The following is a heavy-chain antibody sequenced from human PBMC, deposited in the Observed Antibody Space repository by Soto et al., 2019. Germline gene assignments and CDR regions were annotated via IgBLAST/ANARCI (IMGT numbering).Heavy chain of an antibody. CDR2: IYPRGGTT. J-gene: IGHJ6*02. CDR3: ARVGYSSTGTTLHFHGLDV. Sequence: QVQLVQSGAEVKKPGASVKVSCKTSGYNFTSHYMHWVRQALGQRLESMGIIYPRGGTTIYAQKFQGRVTMTRDTSTHTLYMELSSLRSEDTAIYYCARVGYSSTGTTLHFHGLDVWGQGTTVTVSS. D-gene: IGHD3-22*01. CDR1: GYNFTSHY. V-gene: IGHV1-46*01.